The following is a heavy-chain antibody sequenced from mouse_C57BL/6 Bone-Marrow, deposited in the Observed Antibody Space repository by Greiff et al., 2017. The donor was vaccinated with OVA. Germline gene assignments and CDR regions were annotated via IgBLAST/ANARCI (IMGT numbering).Heavy chain of an antibody. CDR3: ARKGITTVVAEDY. CDR2: IYPRSGNN. CDR1: GYTFTSYG. V-gene: IGHV1-81*01. J-gene: IGHJ2*01. Sequence: VQLQQSGAELARPGASVKLSCKASGYTFTSYGISWVKQRTGQGLEWIGEIYPRSGNNYYNEKFKGKATLTADKYSSTAYMELRSLTSEDAAVYFCARKGITTVVAEDYWGQGTTLTVSS. D-gene: IGHD1-1*01.